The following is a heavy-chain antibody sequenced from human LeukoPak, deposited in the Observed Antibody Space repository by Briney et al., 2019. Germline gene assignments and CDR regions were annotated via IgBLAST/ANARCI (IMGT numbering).Heavy chain of an antibody. CDR2: INPDGRDT. CDR1: GFTFSSYS. V-gene: IGHV3-7*01. D-gene: IGHD2-21*02. CDR3: TSWGDTTAEYFQR. Sequence: GGSLRLSCAASGFTFSSYSMNWVRQAPGKGLEWVAHINPDGRDTYYVDSVKGRFTISRDNAQNSMYLQMNSLRVEDTAVYYCTSWGDTTAEYFQRWGQGTLVTVSS. J-gene: IGHJ1*01.